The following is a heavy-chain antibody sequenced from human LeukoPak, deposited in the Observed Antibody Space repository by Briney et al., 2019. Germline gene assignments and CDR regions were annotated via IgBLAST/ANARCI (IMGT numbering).Heavy chain of an antibody. CDR2: INPDGRDT. CDR1: GFTFSSYS. V-gene: IGHV3-7*01. D-gene: IGHD2-21*02. CDR3: TSWGDTTAEYFQR. Sequence: GGSLRLSCAASGFTFSSYSMNWVRQAPGKGLEWVAHINPDGRDTYYVDSVKGRFTISRDNAQNSMYLQMNSLRVEDTAVYYCTSWGDTTAEYFQRWGQGTLVTVSS. J-gene: IGHJ1*01.